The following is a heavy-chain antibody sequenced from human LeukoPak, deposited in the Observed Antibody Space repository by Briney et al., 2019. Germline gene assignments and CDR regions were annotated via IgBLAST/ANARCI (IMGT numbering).Heavy chain of an antibody. CDR2: INHSGST. V-gene: IGHV4-34*01. J-gene: IGHJ4*02. CDR3: ARGASDSSGPMGSFDY. D-gene: IGHD3-22*01. Sequence: SETLSLTCAVYGGSFSGYYWSWIRQPPGRGLEWIGEINHSGSTNYNPSLKSRVTISVDTSKNQFSLKLSSVTAADTAVYYCARGASDSSGPMGSFDYWGQGTLVTVSS. CDR1: GGSFSGYY.